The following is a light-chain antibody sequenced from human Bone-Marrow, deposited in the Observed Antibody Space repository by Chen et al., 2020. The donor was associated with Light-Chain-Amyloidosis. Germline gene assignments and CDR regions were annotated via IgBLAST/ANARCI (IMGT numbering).Light chain of an antibody. CDR3: SSYTSSSRV. CDR2: DVS. J-gene: IGLJ2*01. V-gene: IGLV2-14*01. Sequence: QSALTQPASVAGSPGQSTTISCTGTSRDVSGYNCVSWYPQHPGKAPKLMIYDVSNRPSGVSNRFSGSKSGNTASLTISGLQDEDEADYYCSSYTSSSRVFGGGTKLTVL. CDR1: SRDVSGYNC.